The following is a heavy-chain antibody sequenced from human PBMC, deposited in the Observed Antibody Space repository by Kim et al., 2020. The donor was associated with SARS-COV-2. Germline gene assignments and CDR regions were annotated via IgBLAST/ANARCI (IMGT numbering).Heavy chain of an antibody. D-gene: IGHD3-16*01. CDR2: INPSGGST. CDR1: GYTFTSYY. V-gene: IGHV1-46*01. CDR3: ARLGMENAFDI. Sequence: ASVNVSCKASGYTFTSYYMHWVRQAPGQGLEWMGIINPSGGSTSYAQKFQGRVTMTRDTSTSTVYMELSSLRSEDTAVYYCARLGMENAFDIWGQGTMVTVSS. J-gene: IGHJ3*02.